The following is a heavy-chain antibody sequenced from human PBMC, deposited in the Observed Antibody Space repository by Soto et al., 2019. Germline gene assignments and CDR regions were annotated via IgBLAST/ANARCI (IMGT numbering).Heavy chain of an antibody. D-gene: IGHD2-2*01. V-gene: IGHV4-39*01. J-gene: IGHJ4*02. CDR1: GGSISSGGYY. Sequence: AVSGGSISSGGYYWGWIRQPPGKGLEWIGSIYYSGSTYYSPSLKSRVTISVDTSKNQFSLNLSSVTAADTAVYYCARSSTIRPNFDYWGQGTLVTVSS. CDR2: IYYSGST. CDR3: ARSSTIRPNFDY.